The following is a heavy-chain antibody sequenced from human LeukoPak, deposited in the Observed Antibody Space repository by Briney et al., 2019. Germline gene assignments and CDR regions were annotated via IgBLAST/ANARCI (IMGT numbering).Heavy chain of an antibody. V-gene: IGHV4-31*03. CDR1: GGSISSGGYY. J-gene: IGHJ4*02. CDR2: IYYSGST. CDR3: ASGGGEFRFEC. Sequence: SETLSLTCTVSGGSISSGGYYWSWIRQHPGKGLEWIGYIYYSGSTYYNPSLKSRVTISVDTSKNQFSLKLNSVTAADTAMYYWASGGGEFRFECWGQGPLVTVAS. D-gene: IGHD3-10*01.